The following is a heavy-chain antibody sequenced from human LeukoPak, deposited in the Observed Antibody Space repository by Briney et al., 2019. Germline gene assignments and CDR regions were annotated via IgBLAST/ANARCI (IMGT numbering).Heavy chain of an antibody. V-gene: IGHV1-2*02. D-gene: IGHD3-22*01. CDR1: GYTFTGYY. CDR3: ARDGHRMYYYESSDYRFDS. Sequence: GASVKVSCKAFGYTFTGYYMHWVRQAPGQGLEWMGWINPNSGGTNYAQKFQGRVTMTRDTSISTAYMELSRLRSDDTAVYYCARDGHRMYYYESSDYRFDSWGQGTLVTVSS. CDR2: INPNSGGT. J-gene: IGHJ4*02.